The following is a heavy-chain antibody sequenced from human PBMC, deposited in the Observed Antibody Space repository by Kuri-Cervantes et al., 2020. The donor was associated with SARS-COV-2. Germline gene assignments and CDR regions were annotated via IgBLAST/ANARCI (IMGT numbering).Heavy chain of an antibody. Sequence: GRSLRLSCAASGFTFSSYAMSWVRQAPGKGLEWVSAISGSGGSTYYADSVKGRFTISRDNSKNTLYLQMNSLRAEDTAVYYCAKRYSSSWTGPSPFDYWGQGTLVTVSS. CDR2: ISGSGGST. CDR3: AKRYSSSWTGPSPFDY. D-gene: IGHD6-13*01. V-gene: IGHV3-23*01. J-gene: IGHJ4*02. CDR1: GFTFSSYA.